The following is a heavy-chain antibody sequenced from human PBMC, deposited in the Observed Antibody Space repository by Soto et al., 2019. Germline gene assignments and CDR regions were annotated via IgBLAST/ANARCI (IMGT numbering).Heavy chain of an antibody. J-gene: IGHJ6*02. Sequence: GGSLRLSCSASGFTFSSYAMHWVRQAPGKGLEYASALSSNGGSTHYADSVKGRFTISRDNSKNTLYLQMSSLRVEDTAVYYCAKDQAYSSSWYVAGMDVWGQGTTVTVSS. CDR1: GFTFSSYA. CDR2: LSSNGGST. V-gene: IGHV3-64D*08. CDR3: AKDQAYSSSWYVAGMDV. D-gene: IGHD6-13*01.